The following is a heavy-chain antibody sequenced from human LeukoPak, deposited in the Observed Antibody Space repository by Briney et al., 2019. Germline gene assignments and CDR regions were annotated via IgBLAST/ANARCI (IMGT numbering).Heavy chain of an antibody. CDR1: GGSISSGGYY. CDR3: ARRPEVYYYGMDV. V-gene: IGHV4-61*08. CDR2: IYYSGST. J-gene: IGHJ6*02. Sequence: SETLSLTCTVSGGSISSGGYYWSWIRQPPGKGLEWIGYIYYSGSTNYNPSLKSRVTISVDTSKNQFSLKLSSVTAADTAVYYCARRPEVYYYGMDVWGQGTTVTVSS. D-gene: IGHD1-14*01.